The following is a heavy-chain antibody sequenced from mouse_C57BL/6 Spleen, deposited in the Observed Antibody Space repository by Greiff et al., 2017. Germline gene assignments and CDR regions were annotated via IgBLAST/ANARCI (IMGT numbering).Heavy chain of an antibody. V-gene: IGHV5-6*01. CDR2: ISSGGSYT. CDR1: GFTFSSYG. Sequence: EVQLVESGGDLVKPGGSLKLSCAASGFTFSSYGMSWVRQTPDKRLEWVATISSGGSYTYYPDSVKGRFTISRDNAKNTLYLQMSSLKSEDTAMYYCARHHGSSPWYFDVWGTGTTVTVSS. J-gene: IGHJ1*03. D-gene: IGHD1-1*01. CDR3: ARHHGSSPWYFDV.